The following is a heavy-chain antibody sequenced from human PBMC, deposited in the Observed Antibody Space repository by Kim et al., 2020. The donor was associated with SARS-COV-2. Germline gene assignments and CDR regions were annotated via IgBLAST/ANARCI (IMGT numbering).Heavy chain of an antibody. CDR1: GYTFTSYY. D-gene: IGHD4-17*01. V-gene: IGHV1-46*01. CDR2: INPSGGST. J-gene: IGHJ6*02. CDR3: ASCDYGGNSGCRHYYYYYGMDV. Sequence: ASVKVSCKASGYTFTSYYMHWVRQAPGQGLEWMGIINPSGGSTSYAQKFQGRVTMTRDTSTSTVYMELSSLRSEDTAVYYCASCDYGGNSGCRHYYYYYGMDVWGQGTTVTVSS.